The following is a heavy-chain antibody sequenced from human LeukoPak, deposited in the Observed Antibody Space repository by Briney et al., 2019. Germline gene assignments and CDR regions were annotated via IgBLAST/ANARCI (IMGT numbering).Heavy chain of an antibody. J-gene: IGHJ5*02. CDR3: AISHITMVRGSSLSSWFDP. CDR1: GGSISSYY. CDR2: IYYSGST. V-gene: IGHV4-59*01. Sequence: SETLSLTCTVSGGSISSYYWSWIRQPPGKGLEWIGYIYYSGSTNYNPSLKSRVTISVDTSKNQFSLKLSSVTAADTAVYYCAISHITMVRGSSLSSWFDPWGQGTLVTVSS. D-gene: IGHD3-10*01.